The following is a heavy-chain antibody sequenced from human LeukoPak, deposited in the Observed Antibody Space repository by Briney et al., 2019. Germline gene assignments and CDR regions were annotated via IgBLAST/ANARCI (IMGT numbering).Heavy chain of an antibody. CDR2: ISYDGSNK. J-gene: IGHJ4*02. Sequence: GGSLRLSCAASGFTFSSYGMHWVRQAPGKGLEWVAVISYDGSNKYYTDSVKGRFTISRDNSKNTLYLQMNSLRAEDTAVYYCAKGRYSSGWALDYWGQGTLVTVSS. D-gene: IGHD6-19*01. CDR3: AKGRYSSGWALDY. CDR1: GFTFSSYG. V-gene: IGHV3-30*18.